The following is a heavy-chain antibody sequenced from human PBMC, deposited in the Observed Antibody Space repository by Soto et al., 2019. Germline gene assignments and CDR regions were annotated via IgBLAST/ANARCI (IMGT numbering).Heavy chain of an antibody. D-gene: IGHD3-16*01. CDR3: ARDSENGGYYFDY. Sequence: QVQLVESGGGVVQPGRSLRLSCAASGFTFSSYAVHWFRQAPGKGLEWVALISYDGSNKYYADSVKGRFTISRDNSKNMLYLQMNSLRPEDTAVYYCARDSENGGYYFDYWGQGTLVTVSS. CDR1: GFTFSSYA. V-gene: IGHV3-30-3*01. J-gene: IGHJ4*02. CDR2: ISYDGSNK.